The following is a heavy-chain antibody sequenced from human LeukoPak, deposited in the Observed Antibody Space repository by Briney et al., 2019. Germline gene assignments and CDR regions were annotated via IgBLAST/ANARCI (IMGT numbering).Heavy chain of an antibody. J-gene: IGHJ5*02. V-gene: IGHV3-23*01. Sequence: PGGSLRLSCAASGFTFSTYAMTWVRQAQGKGLEWVSTMSGNGVSTFYTDSVRGRFTISRDNAKNTLSLQMHSLTADDTAIYYCAKGFTSQNGNWFDPWGQGTPVTVSS. CDR1: GFTFSTYA. CDR3: AKGFTSQNGNWFDP. CDR2: MSGNGVST.